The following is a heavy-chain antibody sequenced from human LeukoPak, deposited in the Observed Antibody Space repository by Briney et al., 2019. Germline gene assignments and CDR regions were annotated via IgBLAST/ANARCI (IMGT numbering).Heavy chain of an antibody. Sequence: ASVKVSCKVSGYTLTELSMHWVRQAPGKGLEWMGGFDPEDGETIYAQKFQGGVTMTEDTSTDTAYMELSSLGSEDTAVYYCATSGSSFYNYYYYGMDVWGQGTTVTVSS. CDR3: ATSGSSFYNYYYYGMDV. V-gene: IGHV1-24*01. CDR2: FDPEDGET. D-gene: IGHD3-10*01. CDR1: GYTLTELS. J-gene: IGHJ6*02.